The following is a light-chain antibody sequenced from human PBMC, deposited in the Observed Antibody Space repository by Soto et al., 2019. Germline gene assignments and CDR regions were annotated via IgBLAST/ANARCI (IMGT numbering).Light chain of an antibody. V-gene: IGKV1-39*01. CDR2: AAS. Sequence: DIQMTQSPSSLSASVGDRVTITCRASQSIVTYLNWYQQKPGKAPKLLIYAASSLQSGVPSRFSGSGSGTDFTLTTSRLQAEDVAVYYCQKYYNTHTNVGQRTKV. J-gene: IGKJ1*01. CDR3: QKYYNTHTN. CDR1: QSIVTY.